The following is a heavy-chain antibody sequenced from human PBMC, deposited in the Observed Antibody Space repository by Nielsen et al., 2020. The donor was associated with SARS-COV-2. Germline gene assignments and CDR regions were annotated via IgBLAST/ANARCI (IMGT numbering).Heavy chain of an antibody. J-gene: IGHJ6*02. Sequence: LSLTCAASGFPFSSYAMSWVRQAPGKGLEWVSVIYSGASSTYYADSVKGRFTISRDNSKNTLYLQMNSLRAEDTAVYYCAIQLGYCSSSTCPHGMDVWGQGTTVTVSS. D-gene: IGHD2-2*01. CDR1: GFPFSSYA. CDR2: IYSGASST. CDR3: AIQLGYCSSSTCPHGMDV. V-gene: IGHV3-23*03.